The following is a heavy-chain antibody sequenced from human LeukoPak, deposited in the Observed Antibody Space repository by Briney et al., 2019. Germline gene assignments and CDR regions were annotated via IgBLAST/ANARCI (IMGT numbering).Heavy chain of an antibody. Sequence: ASVKVSCKASGYSFTSHYMHWVRQAPGQGLEWMGVFIPILGTANSTQKFQGRVTITADISTNTVYMELSSLRSEDAAVYFCAGIPVFGVVLHQEPVWGKGTTVTVSS. J-gene: IGHJ6*04. D-gene: IGHD3-3*01. CDR1: GYSFTSHY. V-gene: IGHV1-46*01. CDR2: FIPILGTA. CDR3: AGIPVFGVVLHQEPV.